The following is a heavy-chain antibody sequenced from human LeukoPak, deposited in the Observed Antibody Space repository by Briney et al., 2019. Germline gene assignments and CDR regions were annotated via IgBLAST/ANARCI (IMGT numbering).Heavy chain of an antibody. V-gene: IGHV4-59*01. Sequence: SETLSLTCTVSGGSISSYYWSWIRQPPGKGLEWIGYIYYSGSTNYNPSLKSRVTISVDTSKNQFSLKLSSVTAADTAVYYCASRYCSGGSCIDYWGQGTLVTVS. CDR1: GGSISSYY. J-gene: IGHJ4*02. D-gene: IGHD2-15*01. CDR2: IYYSGST. CDR3: ASRYCSGGSCIDY.